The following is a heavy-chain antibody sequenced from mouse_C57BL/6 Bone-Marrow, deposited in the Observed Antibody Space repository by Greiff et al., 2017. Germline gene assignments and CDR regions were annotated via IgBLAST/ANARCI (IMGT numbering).Heavy chain of an antibody. J-gene: IGHJ1*03. CDR3: ARSDYGSSPGYFDV. V-gene: IGHV1-20*01. D-gene: IGHD1-1*01. Sequence: EVQLQQSGPELVKPGDSVKISCKASGYSFTGYFMNWVMQSHGKSLEWIGRINPYNGDTFYNQKFKGKATLTVDKSSSTAHMELRSLTSEDSAVYYCARSDYGSSPGYFDVWGTGTTVTVSS. CDR1: GYSFTGYF. CDR2: INPYNGDT.